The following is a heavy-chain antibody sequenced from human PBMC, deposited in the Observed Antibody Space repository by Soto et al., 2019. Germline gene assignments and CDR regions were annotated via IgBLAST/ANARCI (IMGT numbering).Heavy chain of an antibody. D-gene: IGHD3-22*01. CDR3: ARTRGYNYYDSSGLDY. J-gene: IGHJ4*02. Sequence: QVQLVQSGAEVKKPGSSVKVSCKASGGTFSSYAISWVRQAPGQGLEWMGGIIPIFGTANYAQKFQGRVTITADESTSKAYMELSSLRSEDTAVYYCARTRGYNYYDSSGLDYWGQGTLVTVSS. V-gene: IGHV1-69*12. CDR2: IIPIFGTA. CDR1: GGTFSSYA.